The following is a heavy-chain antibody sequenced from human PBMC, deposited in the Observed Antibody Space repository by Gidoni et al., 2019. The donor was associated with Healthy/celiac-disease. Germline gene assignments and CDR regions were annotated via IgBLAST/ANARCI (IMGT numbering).Heavy chain of an antibody. D-gene: IGHD6-13*01. Sequence: EVQLVESGGGLVQPGGSLRLSCEASGFTFSSYSMNWVRQAPGKGLEWVSYIISSSSTIYYADSVKGRFTISRDNAKNSLYLQMNSLRDEDTAVYYCARDKGWYSSSWYAYWGQGTLVTVSS. CDR2: IISSSSTI. V-gene: IGHV3-48*02. J-gene: IGHJ4*02. CDR1: GFTFSSYS. CDR3: ARDKGWYSSSWYAY.